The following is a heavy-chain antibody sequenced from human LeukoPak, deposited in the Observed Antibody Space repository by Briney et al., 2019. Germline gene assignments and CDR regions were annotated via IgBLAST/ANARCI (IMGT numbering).Heavy chain of an antibody. CDR2: ISSSSSTI. V-gene: IGHV3-48*04. Sequence: GGSLRLSCAASGFIFSSYSMNWVRQAPGKGLEWVSYISSSSSTIYYADSVKGRFTISRDNAKNSLYLQMNSLRAEDTAVYYCARVRYYYMDVWAKGTTVTVSS. J-gene: IGHJ6*03. CDR1: GFIFSSYS. CDR3: ARVRYYYMDV.